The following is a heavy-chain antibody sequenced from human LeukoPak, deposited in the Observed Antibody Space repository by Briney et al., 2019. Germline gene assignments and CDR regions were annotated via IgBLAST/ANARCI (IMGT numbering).Heavy chain of an antibody. D-gene: IGHD5-24*01. CDR3: ARHERDGYNHGGADY. Sequence: SETLSLTCTVSGGSISSSSYYWGWIRQPPGKGLEWIGSIYYSGSTYYNPSLKSRVTISVDTSKNQFSLKLSSVTAADTAVSYCARHERDGYNHGGADYWGQGTLVTVSS. CDR2: IYYSGST. CDR1: GGSISSSSYY. V-gene: IGHV4-39*01. J-gene: IGHJ4*02.